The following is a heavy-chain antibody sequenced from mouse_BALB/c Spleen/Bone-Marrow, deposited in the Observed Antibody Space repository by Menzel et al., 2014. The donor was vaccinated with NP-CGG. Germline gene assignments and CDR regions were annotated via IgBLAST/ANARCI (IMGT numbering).Heavy chain of an antibody. V-gene: IGHV4-1*02. Sequence: EVKVEESGGGLVQPGGSLKLSCAASGLDFSRYWMSWVRQAPGKGLEWIGEINPDSSTINYTPSLKDKFIISRDNAKNTLYLQMSKVRSEDTALYYCAREGIPAWFAYWGQGTLVTVSA. CDR1: GLDFSRYW. J-gene: IGHJ3*01. CDR3: AREGIPAWFAY. CDR2: INPDSSTI.